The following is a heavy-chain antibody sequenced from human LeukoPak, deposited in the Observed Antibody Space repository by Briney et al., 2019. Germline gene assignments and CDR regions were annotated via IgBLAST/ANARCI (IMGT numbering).Heavy chain of an antibody. V-gene: IGHV4-30-4*01. D-gene: IGHD4-17*01. CDR1: GGSISSGDYY. Sequence: PSETLSLTCTVSGGSISSGDYYWSWIRHRPGKGLEGIGYVYYSGSTYYNPSLKSQVTISVDTSNNQFSLKMSSVNAADTAVYYCAKTTQIKVTNRYYGMDVWGQGTTVTVSS. CDR2: VYYSGST. CDR3: AKTTQIKVTNRYYGMDV. J-gene: IGHJ6*02.